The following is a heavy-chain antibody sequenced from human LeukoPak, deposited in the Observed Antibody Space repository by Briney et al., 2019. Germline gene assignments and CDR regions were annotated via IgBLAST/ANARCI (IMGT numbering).Heavy chain of an antibody. CDR2: IKQDGSEK. CDR3: ASQDYCYGMDV. Sequence: SGGSLRLSCAASGFSFSSYWMSWVRQAPGKGLEWVANIKQDGSEKYYVVSVKGRFTISRDNAKNSLYLQMNSLRAEDTAVYYCASQDYCYGMDVWGQGTTVTVSS. CDR1: GFSFSSYW. J-gene: IGHJ6*02. V-gene: IGHV3-7*02.